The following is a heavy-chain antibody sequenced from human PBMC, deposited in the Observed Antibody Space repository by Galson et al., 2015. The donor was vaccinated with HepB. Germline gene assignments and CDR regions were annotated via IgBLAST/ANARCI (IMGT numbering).Heavy chain of an antibody. V-gene: IGHV3-64*01. Sequence: SLRLSCAASGFSFSSYAMHWVRRAPGRGLEYVSGTSSNGAYTFYANSVRGRFTISRDNSKNTLYLQMGSQRSEDMAVYYCARGTSGWHFDFWGQGTLVTVSS. CDR3: ARGTSGWHFDF. D-gene: IGHD6-19*01. J-gene: IGHJ4*02. CDR1: GFSFSSYA. CDR2: TSSNGAYT.